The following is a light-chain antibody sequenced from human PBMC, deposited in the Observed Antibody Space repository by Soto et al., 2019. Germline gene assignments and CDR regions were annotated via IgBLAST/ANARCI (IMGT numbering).Light chain of an antibody. Sequence: EIVMTQSPATLSVSPGERATLSCRASQSVGSNLAWYQQKPGQAPRLLIYGASTRATGLPARFNGSGPGTELTLTLSSLQSEDFAIYFCQQYNNCPPERKFGQGTKVEIK. J-gene: IGKJ1*01. CDR3: QQYNNCPPERK. V-gene: IGKV3-15*01. CDR1: QSVGSN. CDR2: GAS.